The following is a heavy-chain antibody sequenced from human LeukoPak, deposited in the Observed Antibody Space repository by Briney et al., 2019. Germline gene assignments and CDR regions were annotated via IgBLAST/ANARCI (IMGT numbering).Heavy chain of an antibody. CDR2: MNPNSGNT. Sequence: GASVKVSCKASGYTFTSYDINWVRQATGQGLEWMGWMNPNSGNTGYAQKFQGRVTITRNTSISTAYMELSSLRSEDTAVYYCARVRTWVNNLFDYWGQGTLVTVSS. V-gene: IGHV1-8*03. J-gene: IGHJ4*02. CDR3: ARVRTWVNNLFDY. CDR1: GYTFTSYD. D-gene: IGHD1-14*01.